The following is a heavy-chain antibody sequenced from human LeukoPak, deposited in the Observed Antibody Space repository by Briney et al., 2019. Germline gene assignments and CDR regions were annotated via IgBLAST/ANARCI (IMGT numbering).Heavy chain of an antibody. D-gene: IGHD1-26*01. V-gene: IGHV1-18*01. CDR2: ISAYNGNT. CDR1: GYTFTSYG. Sequence: ASVKVSCKASGYTFTSYGISWVRQAPGQGLEWMGWISAYNGNTNYAQKLQGRVTMTTDTSPSTAYMELRSLRSDDTAVYYCARVLQVGLYFDYWGQGTLVTVSS. J-gene: IGHJ4*02. CDR3: ARVLQVGLYFDY.